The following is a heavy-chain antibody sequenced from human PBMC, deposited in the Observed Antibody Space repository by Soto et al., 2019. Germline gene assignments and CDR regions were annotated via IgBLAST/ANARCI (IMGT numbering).Heavy chain of an antibody. J-gene: IGHJ6*02. CDR3: ATVSLITGTNYYNYGMGV. V-gene: IGHV1-69*01. CDR2: IIPIFGTA. Sequence: QVQLVQSGAEVKKPGSSVKVSCKASGGTFSSYAISWVRQAPGQGLEWMGGIIPIFGTANYAQKFQGRVTNTADETTSTPLMELSSLRSEAKAVDYWATVSLITGTNYYNYGMGVWGQGTTVTVSS. CDR1: GGTFSSYA. D-gene: IGHD1-20*01.